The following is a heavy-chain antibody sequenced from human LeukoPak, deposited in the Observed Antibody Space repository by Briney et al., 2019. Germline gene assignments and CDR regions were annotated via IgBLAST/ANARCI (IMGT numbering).Heavy chain of an antibody. CDR3: ARGGWILGWFDP. J-gene: IGHJ5*02. Sequence: SETLSLTCTVSGGSISSSGYCWGWIRQPPGKGLEWIGSIDYSGNTNYNPSLKSRVTIAVDTSKNQFSLKLNSVTPEDTAVYYCARGGWILGWFDPWGQGTLVTVSS. D-gene: IGHD5-18*01. CDR2: IDYSGNT. CDR1: GGSISSSGYC. V-gene: IGHV4-39*01.